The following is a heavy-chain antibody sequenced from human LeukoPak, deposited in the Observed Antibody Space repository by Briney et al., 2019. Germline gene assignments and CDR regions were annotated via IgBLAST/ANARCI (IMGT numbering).Heavy chain of an antibody. Sequence: SVKVSCKASGGTFSSYAISWVRQAPGQGLEWMGRIIPILGIASYAQKFQGRVTITADKSTSTAYMELSSLRSEDTAVYYCARATYYDFWSGYPLDYWGQGTLVTVSS. CDR3: ARATYYDFWSGYPLDY. D-gene: IGHD3-3*01. J-gene: IGHJ4*02. V-gene: IGHV1-69*04. CDR1: GGTFSSYA. CDR2: IIPILGIA.